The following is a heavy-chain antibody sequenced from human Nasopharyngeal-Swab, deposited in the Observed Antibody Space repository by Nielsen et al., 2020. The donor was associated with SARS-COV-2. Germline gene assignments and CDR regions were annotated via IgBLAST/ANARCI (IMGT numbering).Heavy chain of an antibody. J-gene: IGHJ4*02. CDR1: GFTFSSYE. CDR2: ISSSGSTI. V-gene: IGHV3-48*03. CDR3: APSSGWYYFDY. Sequence: GESLTISCAASGFTFSSYEMNWVRQAPGKGLEWVSYISSSGSTIYYADSVKGRFTISRDNVKNSLYLQMNSLRAEDTAVYYCAPSSGWYYFDYWGQGTLVTVSS. D-gene: IGHD6-19*01.